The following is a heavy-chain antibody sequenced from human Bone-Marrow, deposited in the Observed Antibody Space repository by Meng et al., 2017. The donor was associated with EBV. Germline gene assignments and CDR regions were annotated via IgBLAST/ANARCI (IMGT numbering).Heavy chain of an antibody. J-gene: IGHJ4*02. D-gene: IGHD4-11*01. CDR1: GGSFSAHY. V-gene: IGHV4-34*01. Sequence: QVRLQQCGAGLLKPSETLSLTCAVYGGSFSAHYWSWIRQTPGKGLEWIGEINHTGSAHYNPSLESRVTISVDTSKNQFSLKLSSVTAADTAVYYCARGMTTVTSSDYWGQVTLVNVSS. CDR2: INHTGSA. CDR3: ARGMTTVTSSDY.